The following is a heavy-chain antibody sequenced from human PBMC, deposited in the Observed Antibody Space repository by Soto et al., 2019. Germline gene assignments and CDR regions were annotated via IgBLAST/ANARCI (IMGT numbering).Heavy chain of an antibody. J-gene: IGHJ6*02. CDR3: ARIHSTSSSDIKV. Sequence: SPTLSLTCAISGDSVSSNSAAWNLIRQSPSRGLEWLGRTYYRSKWYKSYAVSVKSRITINPDRSKNELSLQLNSVTPEDTAVYYCARIHSTSSSDIKVWGQGTTVTVSS. CDR1: GDSVSSNSAA. V-gene: IGHV6-1*01. CDR2: TYYRSKWYK. D-gene: IGHD6-6*01.